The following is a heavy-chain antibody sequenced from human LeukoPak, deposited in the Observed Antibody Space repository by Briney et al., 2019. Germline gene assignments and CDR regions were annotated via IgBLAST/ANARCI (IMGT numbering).Heavy chain of an antibody. CDR1: GDSVSSSSTA. J-gene: IGHJ4*02. CDR2: TYYRSKWYN. D-gene: IGHD3-3*01. V-gene: IGHV6-1*01. Sequence: SQTLSLTCAISGDSVSSSSTAWNWIRLSPSRGLEWLGRTYYRSKWYNDYAVSVKSRITINPDTSKNQFSLQLISVTPEDTAVYYCVRYYDFWSGLHYFDYWGQGTLVTVSS. CDR3: VRYYDFWSGLHYFDY.